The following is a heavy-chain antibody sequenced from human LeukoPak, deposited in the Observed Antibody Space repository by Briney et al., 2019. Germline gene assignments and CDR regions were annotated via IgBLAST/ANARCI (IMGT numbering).Heavy chain of an antibody. CDR2: ISSSSSYI. D-gene: IGHD2-2*01. V-gene: IGHV3-21*01. J-gene: IGHJ4*02. Sequence: GGSLRLSCAASGFTFSSYSMNWVRQAPGKGLEWVSSISSSSSYIYYADSVKGRFTISRDNAKNSLYLQMNSLRAEDTAAYYCARQYCSSTSCPPDYWGQGTLVTVSS. CDR3: ARQYCSSTSCPPDY. CDR1: GFTFSSYS.